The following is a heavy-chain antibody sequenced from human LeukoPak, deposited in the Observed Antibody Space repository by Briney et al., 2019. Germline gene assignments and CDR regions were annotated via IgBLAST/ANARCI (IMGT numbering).Heavy chain of an antibody. D-gene: IGHD6-6*01. CDR1: GGSISTDY. CDR2: IYSSGST. Sequence: SETLSLTCTVSGGSISTDYWSWIRQPPGKGLEWIGYIYSSGSTNYNPSLKSRVTISLDTSNNQFSVKLNSVTAADTAVYYCARLAGSSSSDYWGQGTLVTVSS. CDR3: ARLAGSSSSDY. J-gene: IGHJ4*02. V-gene: IGHV4-4*09.